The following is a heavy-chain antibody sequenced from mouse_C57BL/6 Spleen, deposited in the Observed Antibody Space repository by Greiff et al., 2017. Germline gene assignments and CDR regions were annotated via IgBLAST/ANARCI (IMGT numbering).Heavy chain of an antibody. CDR1: GYTFTDYE. CDR2: IDPETGGT. V-gene: IGHV1-15*01. J-gene: IGHJ3*01. CDR3: TRPYYYGSSWFAY. D-gene: IGHD1-1*01. Sequence: VQLKQSGAELVRPGASVTLSCKASGYTFTDYEMHWVKQTPVHGLEWIGAIDPETGGTAYNQKFKGKAILTADKSSSTAYMQLRSLTSEDAAVYYCTRPYYYGSSWFAYWGQGTLVTVSA.